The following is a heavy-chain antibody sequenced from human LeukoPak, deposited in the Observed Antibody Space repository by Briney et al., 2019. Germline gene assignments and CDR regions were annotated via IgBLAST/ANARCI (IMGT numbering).Heavy chain of an antibody. V-gene: IGHV4-59*01. CDR3: ARKNDFEI. J-gene: IGHJ3*02. Sequence: PSETLSLTCTVSGGSISSDHWNWIRQPPGKGLEWIGCIYYSGSTYYNPSLKSRVTISVDMSKSQFSLRLTSVTAADTAVYYCARKNDFEIWGQGTLVTVSS. D-gene: IGHD2/OR15-2a*01. CDR2: IYYSGST. CDR1: GGSISSDH.